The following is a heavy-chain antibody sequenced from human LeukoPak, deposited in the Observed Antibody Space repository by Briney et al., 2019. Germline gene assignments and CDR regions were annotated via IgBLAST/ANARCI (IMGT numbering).Heavy chain of an antibody. Sequence: SETLSLTCTVSGGSISSGGYYWSWIRQHPGKGLEWIGYIYYSGSTYYNPSLKSRVTISVDTSKNQFSLKLSSVTAADTAVYYRARDGGSGNLYYYYGMDVWGQGTTVTVSS. CDR3: ARDGGSGNLYYYYGMDV. D-gene: IGHD3-10*01. J-gene: IGHJ6*02. V-gene: IGHV4-31*03. CDR1: GGSISSGGYY. CDR2: IYYSGST.